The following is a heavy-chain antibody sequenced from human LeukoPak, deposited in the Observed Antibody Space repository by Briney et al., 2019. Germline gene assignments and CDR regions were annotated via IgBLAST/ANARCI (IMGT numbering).Heavy chain of an antibody. Sequence: PSETLSLTCTVSGGSINSGGYFWSWIRQHPGKGLEWIGYIYYSGSTYYNPSLKSRVTISVDTSKNQFSLKLSSVTAADTAVYYCARAGHRDGYNSLGYWGQGTLVTVSS. CDR2: IYYSGST. V-gene: IGHV4-31*03. J-gene: IGHJ4*02. CDR1: GGSINSGGYF. CDR3: ARAGHRDGYNSLGY. D-gene: IGHD5-24*01.